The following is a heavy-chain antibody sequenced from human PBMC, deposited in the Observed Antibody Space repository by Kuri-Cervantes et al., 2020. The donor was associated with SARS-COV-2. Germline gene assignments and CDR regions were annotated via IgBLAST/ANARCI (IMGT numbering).Heavy chain of an antibody. CDR3: ARATTGDVDAFDI. CDR2: IYYSGRT. V-gene: IGHV4-34*11. D-gene: IGHD3-9*01. J-gene: IGHJ3*02. CDR1: GGSFSGYY. Sequence: ESLKISCAVYGGSFSGYYWSWIRQSPGKGLQWVGHIYYSGRTSYNPSLKSRITISVDTTKNQFSLQLSFVTAADTAVYYCARATTGDVDAFDIWGQGTLVTVSS.